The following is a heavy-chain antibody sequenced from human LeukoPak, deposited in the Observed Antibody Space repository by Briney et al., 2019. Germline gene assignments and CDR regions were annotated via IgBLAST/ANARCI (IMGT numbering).Heavy chain of an antibody. CDR3: ARSDEYASEYYLDY. D-gene: IGHD2-2*01. Sequence: ASVKVSCKASGGTFSSYAISWVRQAPGQGLEWMGWINPNSGATNYAQKFQGRVTMTRDTSITTAYMEVSGLTFDDTAVYYCARSDEYASEYYLDYWGQGTLVTVSS. J-gene: IGHJ4*02. CDR1: GGTFSSYA. V-gene: IGHV1-2*02. CDR2: INPNSGAT.